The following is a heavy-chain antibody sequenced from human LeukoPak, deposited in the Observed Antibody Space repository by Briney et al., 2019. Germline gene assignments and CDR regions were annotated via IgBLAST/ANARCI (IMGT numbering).Heavy chain of an antibody. D-gene: IGHD3-10*01. V-gene: IGHV4-31*03. J-gene: IGHJ5*02. CDR2: IYYSGYT. CDR3: GRGGRHLWSSIDP. Sequence: PSQTLSLTCTVSGDSISSGVYFWTWIRQHPVKGLEWIGYIYYSGYTYYNPSLKRRLSMSIDTSKNYFSLKLSSVTVADTAAYYCGRGGRHLWSSIDPWGQGTLVTVAS. CDR1: GDSISSGVYF.